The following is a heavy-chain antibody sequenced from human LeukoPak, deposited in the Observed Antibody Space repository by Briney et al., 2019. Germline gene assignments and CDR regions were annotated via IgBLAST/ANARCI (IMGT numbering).Heavy chain of an antibody. D-gene: IGHD3-10*01. J-gene: IGHJ5*02. CDR3: ARGRFRLLWFGEGYWFDP. V-gene: IGHV4-34*01. CDR1: GGSFSGYY. CDR2: INHSGSI. Sequence: SVNLSLTCAVYGGSFSGYYWSWLGQPPRKGLEWIGEINHSGSINYDPCLKSRVTISVDTAKNQFSLKLSSVTAADTAVYYCARGRFRLLWFGEGYWFDPWGQGTLVTVSS.